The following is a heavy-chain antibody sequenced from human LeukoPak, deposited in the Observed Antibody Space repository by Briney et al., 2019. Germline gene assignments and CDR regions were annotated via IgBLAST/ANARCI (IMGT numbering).Heavy chain of an antibody. V-gene: IGHV3-21*01. CDR1: GFTFNTYS. CDR2: IFSSSTYI. CDR3: ARDFYDGFALDY. J-gene: IGHJ4*02. Sequence: GSLRLSCAASGFTFNTYSMNWVRQAPGKGLELVSFIFSSSTYIYYTDSVKGRFTISRDNAKISLYLEMNSLRAEDTAVYYCARDFYDGFALDYWGQGTLVTVSS. D-gene: IGHD2/OR15-2a*01.